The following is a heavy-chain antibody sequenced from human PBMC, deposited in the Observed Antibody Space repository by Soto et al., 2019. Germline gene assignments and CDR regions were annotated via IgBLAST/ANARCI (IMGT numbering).Heavy chain of an antibody. V-gene: IGHV1-46*01. CDR2: INPSGGST. Sequence: QVQLVQSGAAVKEPGASVKVSCKASGYTFTTYYKHWVRQAPGQGLEWMGIINPSGGSTSYAQKFQDRVTMTRDTSTSTVYMALSSLRSEDTAVYYCARASSGATYAHFDYWGQGTLVTVSS. CDR3: ARASSGATYAHFDY. J-gene: IGHJ4*02. D-gene: IGHD6-25*01. CDR1: GYTFTTYY.